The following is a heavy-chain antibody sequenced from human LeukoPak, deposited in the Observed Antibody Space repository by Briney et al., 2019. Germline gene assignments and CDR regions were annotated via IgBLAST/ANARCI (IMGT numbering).Heavy chain of an antibody. D-gene: IGHD6-19*01. CDR3: ARGATGYNSGWYGVDY. CDR1: GYTFSTYY. CDR2: INPNSGVT. J-gene: IGHJ4*02. V-gene: IGHV1-2*02. Sequence: GASVKVSCKASGYTFSTYYMHWVRQAPGQGLEWLGWINPNSGVTHYAQKSQGRVTMIGDTSISEVYMELTSLRSDDTAVYYCARGATGYNSGWYGVDYWGQGTLVTVSS.